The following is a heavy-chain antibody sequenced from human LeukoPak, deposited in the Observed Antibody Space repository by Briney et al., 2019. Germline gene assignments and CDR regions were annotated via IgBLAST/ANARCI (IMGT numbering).Heavy chain of an antibody. Sequence: SETLSLTCAVYGGSFSSYYWSWIRQPPGKGLEWIGYIYYSGSTNYNPSLKSRVTISVDTSKNQFSLKLSSVTAADTAVYYCARGKDYYGSGSPYPNWFDPWGQGTLVTVSS. V-gene: IGHV4-59*12. J-gene: IGHJ5*02. CDR2: IYYSGST. CDR3: ARGKDYYGSGSPYPNWFDP. D-gene: IGHD3-10*01. CDR1: GGSFSSYY.